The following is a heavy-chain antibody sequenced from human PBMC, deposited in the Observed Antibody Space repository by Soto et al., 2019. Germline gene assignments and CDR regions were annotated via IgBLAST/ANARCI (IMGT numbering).Heavy chain of an antibody. D-gene: IGHD3-22*01. J-gene: IGHJ3*01. Sequence: PGGSLRLSCAASGFTFSDYAMHWVRQAPGRGLEWVAVVSHDGRNTHYADSVKGRFTISRDSSKNTVYLQMTSLRAEDTAVYYCARDQLYYNDISGRPLNAFYVWGQGTMVTVSS. CDR3: ARDQLYYNDISGRPLNAFYV. CDR2: VSHDGRNT. CDR1: GFTFSDYA. V-gene: IGHV3-30*03.